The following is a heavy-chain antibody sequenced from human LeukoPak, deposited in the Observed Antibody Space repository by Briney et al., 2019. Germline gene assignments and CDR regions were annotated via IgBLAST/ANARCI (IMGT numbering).Heavy chain of an antibody. CDR1: GFTFDDYA. CDR3: AILSGLRYFDWLPYFDY. D-gene: IGHD3-9*01. V-gene: IGHV3-43*02. Sequence: GGSLRLSCAASGFTFDDYAMHWVRQAPGKGLEWVSLISGDGGSTYYADSAKGRFTISRDNSKNSLYLQMNSLRTEDTALYYCAILSGLRYFDWLPYFDYWGQGTLVTVSS. CDR2: ISGDGGST. J-gene: IGHJ4*02.